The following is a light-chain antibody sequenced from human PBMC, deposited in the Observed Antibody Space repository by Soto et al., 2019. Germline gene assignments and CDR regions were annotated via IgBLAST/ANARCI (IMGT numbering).Light chain of an antibody. J-gene: IGLJ3*02. CDR1: SSNIGAGYN. CDR3: QSYDISLRGWV. CDR2: GNS. V-gene: IGLV1-40*01. Sequence: QSVLTQPPSVSGAPGQRVTISCTGSSSNIGAGYNIHWYQQLPGTAPKLLIYGNSNRPSGVPDRFSGSKSGTSASLAITGLQDEDEADYYCQSYDISLRGWVFGGGTKLTVL.